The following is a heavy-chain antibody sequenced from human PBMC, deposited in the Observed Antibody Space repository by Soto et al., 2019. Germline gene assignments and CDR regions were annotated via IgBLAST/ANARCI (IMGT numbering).Heavy chain of an antibody. Sequence: EVQLVESGGGLVKPGGSLRLSCAASGFTFSSYSMNWVRQAPGKGLEWVSSISSSSSYIYYADSVKGRFTISRDNAKNSLYLQMNSLRAEDTAVYYCARFKIQVGGDYFDYWGQGTLVTVSS. CDR3: ARFKIQVGGDYFDY. D-gene: IGHD3-16*01. CDR1: GFTFSSYS. J-gene: IGHJ4*02. V-gene: IGHV3-21*01. CDR2: ISSSSSYI.